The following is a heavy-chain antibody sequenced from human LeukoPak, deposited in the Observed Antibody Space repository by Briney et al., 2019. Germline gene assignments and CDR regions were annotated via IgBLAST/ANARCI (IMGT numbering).Heavy chain of an antibody. Sequence: PGGSLRLSCAASGFAFSSNATSWVRQAPGKGLEWVSAISGSGGSTYYADSVKGRFTISRDNSKNTLYLQMNSLRAEDTAVYYCAKGYSSGWYFAGFCDCWGQGTLVTVSS. CDR2: ISGSGGST. V-gene: IGHV3-23*01. CDR3: AKGYSSGWYFAGFCDC. D-gene: IGHD6-19*01. CDR1: GFAFSSNA. J-gene: IGHJ4*02.